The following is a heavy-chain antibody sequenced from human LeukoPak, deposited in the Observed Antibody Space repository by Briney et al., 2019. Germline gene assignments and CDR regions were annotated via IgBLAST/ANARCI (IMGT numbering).Heavy chain of an antibody. D-gene: IGHD3-10*01. V-gene: IGHV3-66*01. CDR2: IDSGGST. CDR3: ARPPLDQWFGEENWFDR. Sequence: GGSLRLSCAASGFTFSSNYMSWVRQAPGKGLEWVSVIDSGGSTYYSDSVKGRFTISRDNAKNSLYLQINSLRAEETAVYYCARPPLDQWFGEENWFDRWGQGTLVTVSS. J-gene: IGHJ5*02. CDR1: GFTFSSNY.